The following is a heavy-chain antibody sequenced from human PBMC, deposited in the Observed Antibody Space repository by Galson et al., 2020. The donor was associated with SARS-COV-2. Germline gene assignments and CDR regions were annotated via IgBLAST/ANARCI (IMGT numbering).Heavy chain of an antibody. CDR2: INPSGDIT. J-gene: IGHJ4*03. V-gene: IGHV1-46*04. CDR1: GYTLISFY. Sequence: ASVKVSCKASGYTLISFYIHWVRQAPGQGLEWMGVINPSGDITYYAQKLRGRVTVTRDMSTQTVYMELSSLTSEDTAVYYCAREWGDINSSVFDYWGQGTTVTVSS. D-gene: IGHD2-21*01. CDR3: AREWGDINSSVFDY.